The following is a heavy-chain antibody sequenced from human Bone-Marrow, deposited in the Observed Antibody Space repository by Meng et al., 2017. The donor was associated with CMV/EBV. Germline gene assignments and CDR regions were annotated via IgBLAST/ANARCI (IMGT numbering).Heavy chain of an antibody. V-gene: IGHV1-69*02. J-gene: IGHJ6*02. CDR3: ARFGGVIVGYYYYGMDV. CDR1: GYTFTSYT. D-gene: IGHD3-16*02. Sequence: SVKVSCKASGYTFTSYTISWVRQAPGQGLEWMGRIIPILGIANYAQKFQGRVTITADKSTSTAYMELSSLRSEDTAVYYCARFGGVIVGYYYYGMDVWGQGTTVTVSS. CDR2: IIPILGIA.